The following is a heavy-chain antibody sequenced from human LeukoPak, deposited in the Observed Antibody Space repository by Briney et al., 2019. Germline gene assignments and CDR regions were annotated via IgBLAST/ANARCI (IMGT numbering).Heavy chain of an antibody. CDR3: AKGKVNHDGALDA. D-gene: IGHD2-21*01. CDR2: ISGRGDNT. Sequence: GGSLRLSCAASGFTFSSFAMSWVRQAPGKGLEWVSAISGRGDNTYFAGSVRGRFTISRDNSKNTLYLQMNSLRAEDTAVYYCAKGKVNHDGALDAWGQGTLVTVSS. J-gene: IGHJ3*01. CDR1: GFTFSSFA. V-gene: IGHV3-23*01.